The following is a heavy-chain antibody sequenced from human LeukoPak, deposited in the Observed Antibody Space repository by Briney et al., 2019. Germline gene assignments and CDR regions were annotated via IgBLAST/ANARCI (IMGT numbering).Heavy chain of an antibody. CDR3: AREDPGGAFDV. CDR2: IGAYNGNP. Sequence: ASVKVSCKASGYTFSNYAISWVRQAPGQGLEWMGWIGAYNGNPDYTQSLQGRVTMTTDTSTSTAYMELRSRKSDDTAVYYCAREDPGGAFDVWGRGTMVTVS. CDR1: GYTFSNYA. J-gene: IGHJ3*01. V-gene: IGHV1-18*01. D-gene: IGHD3-16*01.